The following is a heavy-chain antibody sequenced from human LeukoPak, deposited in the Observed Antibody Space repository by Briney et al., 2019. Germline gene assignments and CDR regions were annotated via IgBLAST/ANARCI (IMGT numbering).Heavy chain of an antibody. V-gene: IGHV3-30*01. J-gene: IGHJ4*02. D-gene: IGHD3-10*01. CDR2: ILYDGSNK. CDR3: ARDRTAYGSGSYFDY. Sequence: GRSLRLSCAASGFTFSSHAMHWDRQAPGKGLEWVALILYDGSNKYYADSVKGRFTISRDNSKNTLYLQMNSLRAEDTAVYYCARDRTAYGSGSYFDYWGQGTLATVSS. CDR1: GFTFSSHA.